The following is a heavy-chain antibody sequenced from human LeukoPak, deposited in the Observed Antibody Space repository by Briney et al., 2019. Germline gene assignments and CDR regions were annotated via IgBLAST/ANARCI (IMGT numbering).Heavy chain of an antibody. Sequence: ASVKVSCKASGYTFTSYHIDWVRQAPGQGPEWMGWMNAKSGHTGYAQNLEGRVTMTRDTSTNTAYMELRGLRSEDTAVYFCASGMFDNSGHYYYFYYALDVWGQGTTVTVSS. J-gene: IGHJ6*02. D-gene: IGHD3-22*01. CDR3: ASGMFDNSGHYYYFYYALDV. V-gene: IGHV1-8*01. CDR2: MNAKSGHT. CDR1: GYTFTSYH.